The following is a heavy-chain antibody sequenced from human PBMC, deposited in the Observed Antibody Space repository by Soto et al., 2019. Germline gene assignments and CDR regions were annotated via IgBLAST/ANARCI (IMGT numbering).Heavy chain of an antibody. CDR2: MHTSGST. V-gene: IGHV4-4*07. Sequence: PSETLSLTFTVSGVSISTYHWSWIRQPAGKGLEWIGRMHTSGSTNYNPSLKSRVSMSVDTSKNHFSLKVSSVTAADTAVYYCARDEYGYGDSYDSWGQGTLVTVSS. CDR1: GVSISTYH. D-gene: IGHD5-12*01. CDR3: ARDEYGYGDSYDS. J-gene: IGHJ4*02.